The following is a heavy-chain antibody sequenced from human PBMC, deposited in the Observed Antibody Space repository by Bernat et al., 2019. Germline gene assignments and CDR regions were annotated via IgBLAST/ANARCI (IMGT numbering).Heavy chain of an antibody. CDR2: IYYSGST. CDR1: GDSISSYY. J-gene: IGHJ4*02. V-gene: IGHV4-59*01. D-gene: IGHD6-19*01. CDR3: ARAPGIYSSGWYYFDY. Sequence: QVQLQESGPGLVKPSETLSLTCTVSGDSISSYYWSWIRQPPGKGLEWIGYIYYSGSTNYNPSLKSRVTISVDTSKNQFSLKLSSVTAADTAVYYCARAPGIYSSGWYYFDYWGQGTLVTVSS.